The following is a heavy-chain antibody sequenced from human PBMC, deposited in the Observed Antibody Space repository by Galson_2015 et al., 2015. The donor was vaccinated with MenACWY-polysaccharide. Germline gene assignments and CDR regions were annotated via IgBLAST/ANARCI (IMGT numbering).Heavy chain of an antibody. V-gene: IGHV3-30-3*01. Sequence: SLRLSCAASGFTFSNYAMNWVRQAPGKGLQWVGVLASNGNYGFCADSVKGRFTISRDNSKNTLYLQMNSLRVEDTAVYYCARGSQQAWDEGGYLVSGGQGPLVTASS. CDR2: LASNGNYG. CDR3: ARGSQQAWDEGGYLVS. J-gene: IGHJ4*02. D-gene: IGHD6-13*01. CDR1: GFTFSNYA.